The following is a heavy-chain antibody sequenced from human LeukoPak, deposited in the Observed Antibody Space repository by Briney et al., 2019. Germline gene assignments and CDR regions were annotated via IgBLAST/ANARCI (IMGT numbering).Heavy chain of an antibody. CDR2: INPDSGGT. D-gene: IGHD2/OR15-2a*01. Sequence: ASVKVSCKASGYTFTGYYMHWVRQAPGQGLEWMGWINPDSGGTNNAQKFQGRVTMTRDTPISTAYTELSRLRSDDTAVYYCARTFYDTLDSDAFDFWGQGTMVIVSS. CDR3: ARTFYDTLDSDAFDF. CDR1: GYTFTGYY. J-gene: IGHJ3*01. V-gene: IGHV1-2*02.